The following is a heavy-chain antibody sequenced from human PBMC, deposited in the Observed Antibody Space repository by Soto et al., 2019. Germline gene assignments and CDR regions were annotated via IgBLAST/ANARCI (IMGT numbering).Heavy chain of an antibody. V-gene: IGHV4-34*01. CDR3: ARGRRNSYGYGYYYYYGMDV. D-gene: IGHD5-18*01. CDR2: INHSGST. CDR1: GGSFSGCY. J-gene: IGHJ6*02. Sequence: SETLSLTCAVYGGSFSGCYWSWIRQPPGKGLEWIGEINHSGSTNYNPSLKSRVTISVDTSKNQFSLKLSSVTAADTAVYYCARGRRNSYGYGYYYYYGMDVWGQGTTVTVSS.